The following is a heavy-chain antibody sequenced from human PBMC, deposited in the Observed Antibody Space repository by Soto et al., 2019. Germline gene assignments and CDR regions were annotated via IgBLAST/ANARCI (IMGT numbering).Heavy chain of an antibody. J-gene: IGHJ6*02. CDR3: ARQWYGTTTNYYYYGMDV. CDR2: IDPSDSYT. Sequence: EVQLVQSGAEVKKPGESLRISCKGSGYSFTSYWISWVRQMPGKGLEWMGRIDPSDSYTNYSPSFQGHVTISADKSISTAYLQWSSLKASDTAMYYCARQWYGTTTNYYYYGMDVWGQGTTVTVSS. D-gene: IGHD1-7*01. V-gene: IGHV5-10-1*03. CDR1: GYSFTSYW.